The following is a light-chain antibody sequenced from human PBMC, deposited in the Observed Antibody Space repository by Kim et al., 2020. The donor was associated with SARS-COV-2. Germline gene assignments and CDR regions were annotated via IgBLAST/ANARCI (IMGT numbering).Light chain of an antibody. J-gene: IGKJ3*01. V-gene: IGKV1-39*01. CDR3: QQTYISPVT. CDR1: QNIISH. CDR2: AAS. Sequence: SLGDSVTITCRKSQNIISHLNWYHQKPGSAPKLLIYAASTLQGEIPSRFTGSGSETDFTLTISSLQAAGFATYFCQQTYISPVTFGPGTKVDIK.